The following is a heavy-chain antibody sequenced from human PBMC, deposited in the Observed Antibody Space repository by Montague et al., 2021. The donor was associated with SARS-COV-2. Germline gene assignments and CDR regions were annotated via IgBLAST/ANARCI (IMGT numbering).Heavy chain of an antibody. J-gene: IGHJ3*02. CDR3: TKDQWDLIRSYAFDI. Sequence: SLSLSCAASGFPFSSYAMSWVRQAPGKGLESVSAISGSGGSTYYADSVKGRFTISRDNSKNTLYLQMNSLRAEDTAVYYCTKDQWDLIRSYAFDIWGQGTTLTVSS. CDR2: ISGSGGST. D-gene: IGHD1-26*01. V-gene: IGHV3-23*01. CDR1: GFPFSSYA.